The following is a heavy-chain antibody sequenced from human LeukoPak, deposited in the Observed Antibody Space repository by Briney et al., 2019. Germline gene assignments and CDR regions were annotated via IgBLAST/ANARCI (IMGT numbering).Heavy chain of an antibody. CDR1: GYTFTGYY. J-gene: IGHJ2*01. V-gene: IGHV1-2*02. D-gene: IGHD3-22*01. CDR2: INPNSGGT. CDR3: ARFYDSSGVDWYFDL. Sequence: GASVKVSCKASGYTFTGYYMHWVRQAPGQGLEWMGWINPNSGGTNYAQKFQGRVTMTRDTSISTAYMELSRLRSDDTAVYYCARFYDSSGVDWYFDLWGRGTLVTVSS.